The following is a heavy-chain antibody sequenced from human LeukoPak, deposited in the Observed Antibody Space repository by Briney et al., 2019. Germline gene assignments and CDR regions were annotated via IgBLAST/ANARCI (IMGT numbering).Heavy chain of an antibody. J-gene: IGHJ4*02. CDR3: ARLRSRKIFGVVTRADY. Sequence: SETLSLTCTVSGGSIRSSYYYWGWIRQPPGKGLEWIGSIYHSGSTNYNPSLKSRVTISVDKSKNQFSLKLSSVTAADTAVYYCARLRSRKIFGVVTRADYWGQGTLVTVSS. D-gene: IGHD3-3*01. V-gene: IGHV4-39*07. CDR1: GGSIRSSYYY. CDR2: IYHSGST.